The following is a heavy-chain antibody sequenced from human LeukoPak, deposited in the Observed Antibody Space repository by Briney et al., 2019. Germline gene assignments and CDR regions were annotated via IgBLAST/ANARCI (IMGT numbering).Heavy chain of an antibody. V-gene: IGHV1-69*13. CDR3: ARGTLVGATLGGNDY. Sequence: SAKVSCKASGGTFSSYAISWVRQAPGQGLEWMGGIIPIFGTANYAQKFQGRVTITADESTSTAYMELSSLRSEDTAVYYCARGTLVGATLGGNDYWGQGNLVTVSS. CDR1: GGTFSSYA. CDR2: IIPIFGTA. D-gene: IGHD1-26*01. J-gene: IGHJ4*02.